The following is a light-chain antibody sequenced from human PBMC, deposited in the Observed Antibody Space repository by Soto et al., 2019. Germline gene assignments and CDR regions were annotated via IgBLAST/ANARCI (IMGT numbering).Light chain of an antibody. V-gene: IGLV2-14*03. CDR2: DVN. CDR3: ASFTRSVTVV. J-gene: IGLJ2*01. Sequence: QSALTQPASVSGSPGQSITISFAGTSTDVGGYNYVSWYQQHPGKVPRLIISDVNKRPSGVSDRFSGSKSGNTASLTISGLQAEDEADYYCASFTRSVTVVFGGGTKLTVL. CDR1: STDVGGYNY.